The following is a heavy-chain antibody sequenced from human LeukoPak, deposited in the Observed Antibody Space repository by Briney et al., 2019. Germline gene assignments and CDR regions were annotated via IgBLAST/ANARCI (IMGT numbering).Heavy chain of an antibody. V-gene: IGHV3-21*01. D-gene: IGHD6-13*01. J-gene: IGHJ3*02. CDR3: ASHEGSSWYPHPLLLGDAFDI. Sequence: GGSLRLSCAASGFTFSSYSMNWVRQAPGKGLEWVSSISSSSSYIYYADSVKGRFTISRDNAKNSLYLQMNSLRAEDTAVYYCASHEGSSWYPHPLLLGDAFDIWGQGTMVTVSS. CDR1: GFTFSSYS. CDR2: ISSSSSYI.